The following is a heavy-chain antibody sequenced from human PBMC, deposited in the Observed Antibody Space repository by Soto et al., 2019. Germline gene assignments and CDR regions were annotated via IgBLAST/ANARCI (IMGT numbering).Heavy chain of an antibody. J-gene: IGHJ4*02. CDR1: GGSFSGYY. CDR3: ARGGYCSSTSCQPLDYGDYIPFDY. CDR2: INHSGST. Sequence: SETLSLTCAVYGGSFSGYYWSWIRQPPGKGLEWIGEINHSGSTNYNPSLKSRVTISVDTSKNQFSLKLSSVTAADTVVYYCARGGYCSSTSCQPLDYGDYIPFDYWGQGTLVTVSS. D-gene: IGHD2-2*01. V-gene: IGHV4-34*01.